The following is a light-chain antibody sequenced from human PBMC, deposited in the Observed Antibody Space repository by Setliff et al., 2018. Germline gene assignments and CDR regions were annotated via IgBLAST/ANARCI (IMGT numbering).Light chain of an antibody. V-gene: IGKV1-5*03. J-gene: IGKJ1*01. Sequence: DIQMTQSPSTLSASVGDRVTITCRASQSISNWLAWYQQKPGKAPKLLIYQASTLESGVSSRFSGSGYGTEFTLTISSLQPDDFATYYCQLYNSYWTFGQGTRWIS. CDR2: QAS. CDR3: QLYNSYWT. CDR1: QSISNW.